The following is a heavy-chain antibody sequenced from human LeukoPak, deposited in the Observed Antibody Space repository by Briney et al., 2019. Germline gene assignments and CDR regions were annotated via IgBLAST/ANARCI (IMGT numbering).Heavy chain of an antibody. CDR3: ARQLAQAEGRAFDI. V-gene: IGHV4-61*08. D-gene: IGHD6-19*01. J-gene: IGHJ3*02. Sequence: SETLSLTCTVSGDPVSSGDFYWSWIRQSPGRGLQWIAYTHHTGGSNYSPSLRSRVTISMDTSKNQFSLNLNSVTAADTAVYYCARQLAQAEGRAFDIWGQGTKVTVSS. CDR2: THHTGGS. CDR1: GDPVSSGDFY.